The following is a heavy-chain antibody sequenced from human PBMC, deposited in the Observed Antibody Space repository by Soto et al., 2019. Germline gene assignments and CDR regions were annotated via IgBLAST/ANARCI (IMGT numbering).Heavy chain of an antibody. J-gene: IGHJ6*02. Sequence: GGSLRLSCAASGFTFRSYGMHWVRQAPGKGLEWVAVISYYGRNKYYVDSVKGRFTISRDSSKNTLYLQMSDLRAEDTAVYRCVKDGSSGWPYYYGMDVWGQGTTVTVSS. CDR1: GFTFRSYG. V-gene: IGHV3-30*18. CDR2: ISYYGRNK. CDR3: VKDGSSGWPYYYGMDV. D-gene: IGHD6-19*01.